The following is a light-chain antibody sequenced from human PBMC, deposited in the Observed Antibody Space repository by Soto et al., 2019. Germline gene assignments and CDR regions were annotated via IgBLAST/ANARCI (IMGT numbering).Light chain of an antibody. J-gene: IGLJ3*02. CDR3: SSYTSSSTPV. CDR1: SSDVGGYNY. CDR2: DVS. Sequence: QSVLTQPASVSGSPGQSITISCTGTSSDVGGYNYVSWYQQHPGKAPKLMIYDVSDRPSGGSNRFSGSKSGNTASLTISGLQAEDEADYYCSSYTSSSTPVFGGGTKVTVL. V-gene: IGLV2-14*03.